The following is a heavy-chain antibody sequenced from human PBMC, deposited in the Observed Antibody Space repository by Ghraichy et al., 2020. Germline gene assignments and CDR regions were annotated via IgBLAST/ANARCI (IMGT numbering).Heavy chain of an antibody. Sequence: SETLSLTCAISGDSVSSDTDAWNWFRQSPSRGLEWLGRTYFRSKWYNDYASSVDSRITINPDASKNQFSLHLNSVTPEDTAIYYCARGTGIFDYWGLGTLVTVSS. V-gene: IGHV6-1*01. J-gene: IGHJ4*02. CDR2: TYFRSKWYN. D-gene: IGHD1-1*01. CDR1: GDSVSSDTDA. CDR3: ARGTGIFDY.